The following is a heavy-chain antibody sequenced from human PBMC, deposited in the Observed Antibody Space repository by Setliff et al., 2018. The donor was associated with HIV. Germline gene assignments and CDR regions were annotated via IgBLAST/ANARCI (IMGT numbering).Heavy chain of an antibody. Sequence: SETLSLTCAVYGGSFSGYYWSWIRQPPGKGLEWIGEINHSGSTNYNPSLKSQVTISVDTSKNQFSLKLSSVTAADTAVYYCARGSRDILTGFIDYWGQGNLVTVSS. V-gene: IGHV4-34*01. CDR1: GGSFSGYY. J-gene: IGHJ4*02. D-gene: IGHD3-9*01. CDR2: INHSGST. CDR3: ARGSRDILTGFIDY.